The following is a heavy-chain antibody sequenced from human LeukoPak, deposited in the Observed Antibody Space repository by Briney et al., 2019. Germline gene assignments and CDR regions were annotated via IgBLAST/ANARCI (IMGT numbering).Heavy chain of an antibody. CDR3: ARDLGSAGRDY. Sequence: SVKVSCKASGGTFSSYAISWVRQAPGQGLEWMGRIIPILGIANYAQKFQGRVTITADKSTSTAYMELSSLRSEDTAVYYCARDLGSAGRDYWGQGTLVTVSS. D-gene: IGHD3-10*01. J-gene: IGHJ4*02. CDR1: GGTFSSYA. V-gene: IGHV1-69*04. CDR2: IIPILGIA.